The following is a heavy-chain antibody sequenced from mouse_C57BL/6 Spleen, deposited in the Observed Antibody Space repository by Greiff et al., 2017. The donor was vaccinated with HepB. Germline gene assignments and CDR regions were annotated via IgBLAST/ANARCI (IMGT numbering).Heavy chain of an antibody. V-gene: IGHV1-15*01. J-gene: IGHJ1*03. D-gene: IGHD1-1*01. Sequence: QVQLKQSGAELVRPGASVTLSCKASGYTFNDYEMHWVKQTPVHGLEWIGAIDPETGGTAYNQKFKGKAILTADKSSSTAYMELRSLTSEDSAVFYCTRDYYGSSYWYFDVWGTGTTVTVSS. CDR1: GYTFNDYE. CDR2: IDPETGGT. CDR3: TRDYYGSSYWYFDV.